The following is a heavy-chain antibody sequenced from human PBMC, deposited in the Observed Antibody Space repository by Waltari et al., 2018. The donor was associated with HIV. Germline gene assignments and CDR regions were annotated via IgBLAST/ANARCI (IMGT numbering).Heavy chain of an antibody. J-gene: IGHJ5*02. CDR2: INWNSGNI. Sequence: EVQLVESGGGLVQPGRSLRLSCAVSGFTFDDYAMHWVRQAPVKGRGCVSGINWNSGNIGYADSVKCRFTSSRDNAKNSLYLQMNSLRAEDTALYYCAKDMRSGWFSDATSFDAWGQGALVSVSS. CDR1: GFTFDDYA. CDR3: AKDMRSGWFSDATSFDA. D-gene: IGHD6-19*01. V-gene: IGHV3-9*01.